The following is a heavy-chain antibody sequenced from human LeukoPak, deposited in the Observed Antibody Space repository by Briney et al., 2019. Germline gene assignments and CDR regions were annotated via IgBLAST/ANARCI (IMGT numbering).Heavy chain of an antibody. CDR3: ARDMSQTYYYGSGHFPSSKYGMDV. Sequence: PGGSLRLSSVVYGFTFSSYSMNWDSPAPGRGLEWVSYISSSSSTIYYADSVKGRFTISRDNAKNSPYLQMNSLRAEDTAVYYCARDMSQTYYYGSGHFPSSKYGMDVWGQGTTVTVSS. CDR2: ISSSSSTI. V-gene: IGHV3-48*01. CDR1: GFTFSSYS. D-gene: IGHD3-10*01. J-gene: IGHJ6*02.